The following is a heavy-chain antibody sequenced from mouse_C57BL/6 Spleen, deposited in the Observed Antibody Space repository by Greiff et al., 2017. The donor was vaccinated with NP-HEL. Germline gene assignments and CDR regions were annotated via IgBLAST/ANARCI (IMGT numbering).Heavy chain of an antibody. CDR2: IYPGSGST. CDR3: AGDYYGSGYFDY. J-gene: IGHJ2*01. Sequence: QVQLQQPGAELVKPGASVKMSCKASGYTFTSYWITWVKQRPGQGLEWIGDIYPGSGSTNYNEKFKSKATLTVDTSSSTAYMQLSSLTSEDAAVYYCAGDYYGSGYFDYWGQGTTLTVSS. V-gene: IGHV1-55*01. CDR1: GYTFTSYW. D-gene: IGHD1-1*01.